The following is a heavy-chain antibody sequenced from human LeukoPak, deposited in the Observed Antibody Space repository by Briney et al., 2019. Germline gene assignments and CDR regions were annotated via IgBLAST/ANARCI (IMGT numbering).Heavy chain of an antibody. Sequence: PSETLPLTCTVSGGSISSSSYYWGWIRQPPGKGLEWIGSIYYSGSTYYNPSLKSRVTISVDTSKNQFSLKLSSVTAADTAVYYCARVTWELDRFDYWGQGTLVTVSS. V-gene: IGHV4-39*01. D-gene: IGHD1-26*01. CDR3: ARVTWELDRFDY. CDR2: IYYSGST. CDR1: GGSISSSSYY. J-gene: IGHJ4*02.